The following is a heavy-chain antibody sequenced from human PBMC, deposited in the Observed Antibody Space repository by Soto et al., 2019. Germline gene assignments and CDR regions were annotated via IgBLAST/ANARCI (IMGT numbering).Heavy chain of an antibody. D-gene: IGHD4-17*01. Sequence: PSETLSLTCLVSGFPISSPYSWGWIRQPPGKGLEWIGSISHSGSTSYSPSLTSRVSISVDTSKNQVSLKLTSVTAAVTAVYFCASVTMVISDSDIFGVDDWGHGTTVTVSS. CDR2: ISHSGST. J-gene: IGHJ6*02. CDR3: ASVTMVISDSDIFGVDD. V-gene: IGHV4-38-2*01. CDR1: GFPISSPYS.